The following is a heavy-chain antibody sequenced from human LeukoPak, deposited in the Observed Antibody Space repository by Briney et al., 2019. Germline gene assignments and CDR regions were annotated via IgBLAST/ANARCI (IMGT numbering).Heavy chain of an antibody. V-gene: IGHV3-66*01. CDR3: ASISDLLYYFDS. Sequence: GGSLRLSCAASGFTFSNYAMSWVRQAPGKGLEWISLIYTGGNTYYADSVKGRFTLSRDNSKNTVYLQMNSLTVEDTAMYYCASISDLLYYFDSWGQGTLVTVSS. J-gene: IGHJ4*02. CDR2: IYTGGNT. CDR1: GFTFSNYA.